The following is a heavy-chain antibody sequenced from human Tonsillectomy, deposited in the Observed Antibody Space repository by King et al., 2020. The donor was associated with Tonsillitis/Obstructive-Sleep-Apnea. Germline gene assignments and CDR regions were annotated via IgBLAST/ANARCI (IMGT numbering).Heavy chain of an antibody. J-gene: IGHJ4*02. CDR2: IIPIVGTT. Sequence: GQLVQSGAEVKKPGSSVKVSCKASGGTFSNFAISWVRQAPGQGLEWMGRIIPIVGTTNYAHKFQDRVTINADAFRRTVYMELRSLRSEDTAVYYWSRVPSYSISPDFAYWGQGTPVTVSS. CDR1: GGTFSNFA. D-gene: IGHD6-6*01. V-gene: IGHV1-69*18. CDR3: SRVPSYSISPDFAY.